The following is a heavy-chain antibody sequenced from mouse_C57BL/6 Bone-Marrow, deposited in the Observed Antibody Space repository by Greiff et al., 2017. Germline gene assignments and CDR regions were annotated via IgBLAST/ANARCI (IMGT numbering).Heavy chain of an antibody. V-gene: IGHV1-76*01. CDR1: GYTFTDYY. CDR2: IYPGSGNT. J-gene: IGHJ2*01. Sequence: VKLQQSGAELVRPGASVKLSCKASGYTFTDYYINWVKQRPGQGLEWIARIYPGSGNTYYNEKFKGKATLTAEKSSSTAYMQLSSLTSEDSAVYFCARLGYQYYFDYWGQGTTLTVSS. D-gene: IGHD2-14*01. CDR3: ARLGYQYYFDY.